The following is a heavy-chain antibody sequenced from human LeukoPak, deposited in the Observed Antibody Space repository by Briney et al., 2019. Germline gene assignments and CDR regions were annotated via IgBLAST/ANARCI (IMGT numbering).Heavy chain of an antibody. CDR3: AVTAAAGTGCP. Sequence: TGGSLRLSCAASGFTFSNYAMHWVRQAPGKGLEWVAVISYDGSNKYYADSVKGRFTISRDNSKNTLYLQMNSLRAEDTAVYYCAVTAAAGTGCPWGQGTLVTVSS. D-gene: IGHD6-13*01. CDR2: ISYDGSNK. J-gene: IGHJ5*02. V-gene: IGHV3-30*04. CDR1: GFTFSNYA.